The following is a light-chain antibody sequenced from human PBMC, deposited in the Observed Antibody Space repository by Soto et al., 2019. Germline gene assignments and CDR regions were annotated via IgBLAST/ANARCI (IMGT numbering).Light chain of an antibody. Sequence: QSVLTQPASVSGSPGQSITISCTGTSSDVGGYNYVSWYQHHPGKAPKLMIYEVSNRPSGASNRFSGSKSGNTASLTISGLQAEDEADYYCNSYTSSTTLVFGGGTQLTVL. CDR1: SSDVGGYNY. CDR3: NSYTSSTTLV. J-gene: IGLJ2*01. V-gene: IGLV2-14*01. CDR2: EVS.